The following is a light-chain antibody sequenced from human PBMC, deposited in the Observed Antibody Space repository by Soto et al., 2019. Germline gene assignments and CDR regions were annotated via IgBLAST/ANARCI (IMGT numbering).Light chain of an antibody. V-gene: IGKV3D-15*01. CDR3: QRYDDWPLT. CDR2: DAS. CDR1: QSVSTN. Sequence: EILMTQSPATLSVSPGERATLSCRTSQSVSTNLAWYQQKPGQAPSLLIYDASTRASGIPARFSGSGSGTDFPLTITSLQSEDFALYYCQRYDDWPLTFGGGTKVAIK. J-gene: IGKJ4*01.